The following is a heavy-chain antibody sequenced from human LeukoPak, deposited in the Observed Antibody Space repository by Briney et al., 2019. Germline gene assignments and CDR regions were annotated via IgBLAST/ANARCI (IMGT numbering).Heavy chain of an antibody. CDR2: ISYDGSNK. Sequence: PGGSLRLSCAASGFTFSSYAMHWVRRAPGKGLEWVAVISYDGSNKYYADSVKGRFTISRDNSKNTLYLQMNSLRAEDTAVYYCAKSHTMIVVVGAFDIWGQGTMVTVSS. CDR1: GFTFSSYA. CDR3: AKSHTMIVVVGAFDI. J-gene: IGHJ3*02. D-gene: IGHD3-22*01. V-gene: IGHV3-30-3*02.